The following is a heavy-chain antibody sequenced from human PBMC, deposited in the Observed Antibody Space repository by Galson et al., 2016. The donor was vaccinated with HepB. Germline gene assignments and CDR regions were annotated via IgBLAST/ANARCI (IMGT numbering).Heavy chain of an antibody. CDR2: DSIDGRRK. J-gene: IGHJ4*02. CDR3: AKRHEYCPAVGCSVDY. D-gene: IGHD2/OR15-2a*01. CDR1: GFTVSKYG. Sequence: ALRLSCAASGFTVSKYGMHWVRQAPGKGLEWVTADSIDGRRKFYAAAVKGRFTISRDNSNNMLFLQMSSLRPDDTAVYYCAKRHEYCPAVGCSVDYWGQGTLVSVSS. V-gene: IGHV3-30*18.